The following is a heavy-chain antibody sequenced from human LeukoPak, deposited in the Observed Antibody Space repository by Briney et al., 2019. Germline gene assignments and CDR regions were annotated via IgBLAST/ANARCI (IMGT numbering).Heavy chain of an antibody. CDR1: GFIFSSYA. Sequence: GGSLRLSCAASGFIFSSYAMHWVRQAPGKGLEWVAVISYDGNNKFYADSVKGRFTISRDNSKNTLYLQMNSLRPEDTAVYYCATSPIDSSGWYGGEENFDYWGQGTLVTVSS. D-gene: IGHD6-19*01. J-gene: IGHJ4*02. CDR3: ATSPIDSSGWYGGEENFDY. CDR2: ISYDGNNK. V-gene: IGHV3-30-3*01.